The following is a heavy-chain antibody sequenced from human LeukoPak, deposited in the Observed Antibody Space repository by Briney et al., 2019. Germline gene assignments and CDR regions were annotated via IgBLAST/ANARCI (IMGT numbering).Heavy chain of an antibody. Sequence: PGESLKISCKGSGYSFANYWNGWVRQMPGKGLEWMGIIYPGDSDTRYSPSFQGQVTISADKSISTAYLQWSSLKASDTAMYYCARSTSVRRAFFDYWGQGTLVTVSS. CDR1: GYSFANYW. J-gene: IGHJ4*02. CDR2: IYPGDSDT. CDR3: ARSTSVRRAFFDY. V-gene: IGHV5-51*01.